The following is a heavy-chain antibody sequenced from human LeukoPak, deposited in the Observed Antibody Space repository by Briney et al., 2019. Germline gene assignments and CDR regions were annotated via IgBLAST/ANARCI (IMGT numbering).Heavy chain of an antibody. CDR1: GFTFSSDG. V-gene: IGHV3-30*02. J-gene: IGHJ4*02. CDR3: AKDRSRNYFDY. CDR2: IRNDGNNK. Sequence: GGSLRLSCAASGFTFSSDGLHWVRQAPGKGLEWVAFIRNDGNNKYYADSVKGRFTISRDNSKDTLFLQMNSLRAEDTAVYYCAKDRSRNYFDYWGQGTLVTVSS.